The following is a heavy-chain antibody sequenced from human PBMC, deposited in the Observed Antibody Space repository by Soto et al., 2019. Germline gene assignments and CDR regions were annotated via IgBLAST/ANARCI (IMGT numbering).Heavy chain of an antibody. V-gene: IGHV4-31*03. D-gene: IGHD2-15*01. CDR2: IYYSGST. CDR3: ARANLGYCSGGSCRGWFDP. Sequence: QVQLQESGPGLVKPSQTLSLTCTVSGGSISSGGYYWSWIRQHPGKGLEWIGYIYYSGSTYYNPSIKSRVTISVDTSKNQFSLKLSSVTAADTAVYYCARANLGYCSGGSCRGWFDPWGQGTLVTVSS. CDR1: GGSISSGGYY. J-gene: IGHJ5*02.